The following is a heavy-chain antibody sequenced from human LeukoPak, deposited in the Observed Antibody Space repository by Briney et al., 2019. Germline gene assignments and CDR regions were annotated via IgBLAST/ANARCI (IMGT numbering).Heavy chain of an antibody. Sequence: PSETLSLTCAVYGGSFSNYYWSWIRRPPGKGLEWIGEINHSGSANYNPSLKSRVTISVDTSKKQFSLKLSSVTAADTAVYYCARRWFGEPNWFDPWGQGTLVTVSS. J-gene: IGHJ5*02. CDR3: ARRWFGEPNWFDP. D-gene: IGHD3-10*01. CDR2: INHSGSA. V-gene: IGHV4-34*01. CDR1: GGSFSNYY.